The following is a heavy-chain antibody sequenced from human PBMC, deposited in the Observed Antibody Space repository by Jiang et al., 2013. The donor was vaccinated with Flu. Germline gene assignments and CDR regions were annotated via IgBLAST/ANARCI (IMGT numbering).Heavy chain of an antibody. Sequence: GLVWVSRINSDGSSTSYADSVKGRFTISRDNAKNTLYLQMNSLRAEDTAVYYCARDPTYNITIFGVVIYYYYGMDVWGPRGPRSPSPQ. V-gene: IGHV3-74*01. CDR3: ARDPTYNITIFGVVIYYYYGMDV. J-gene: IGHJ6*01. CDR2: INSDGSST. D-gene: IGHD3-3*01.